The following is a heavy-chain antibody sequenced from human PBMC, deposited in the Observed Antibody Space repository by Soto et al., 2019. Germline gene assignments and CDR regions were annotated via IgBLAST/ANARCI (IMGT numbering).Heavy chain of an antibody. D-gene: IGHD4-17*01. J-gene: IGHJ6*02. Sequence: GGSLRLSCAASGFTFSNAWMNWVRQAPGKGLEWVGRIKSKTDGGTTDYAAPVKGRFTISRDDSKNTLYLQMNSLKTEDTAVYYCTTEYYGDYHFHYYYYGMDVWGRGTTVTVSS. V-gene: IGHV3-15*07. CDR3: TTEYYGDYHFHYYYYGMDV. CDR1: GFTFSNAW. CDR2: IKSKTDGGTT.